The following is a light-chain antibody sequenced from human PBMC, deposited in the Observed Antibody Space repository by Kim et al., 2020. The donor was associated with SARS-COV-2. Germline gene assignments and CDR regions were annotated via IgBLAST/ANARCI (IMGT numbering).Light chain of an antibody. CDR2: SNN. V-gene: IGLV1-44*01. CDR3: AAWDDSLNGPV. CDR1: SSNIGTNT. J-gene: IGLJ3*02. Sequence: ELTQPPSASGTPGQRVTISCSGSSSNIGTNTVNWYQHLPGTAPQLLIYSNNQRPSGVPDRFSGSKSGTSASLAISGLQSDDEADYYCAAWDDSLNGPVFGGGTKLTVL.